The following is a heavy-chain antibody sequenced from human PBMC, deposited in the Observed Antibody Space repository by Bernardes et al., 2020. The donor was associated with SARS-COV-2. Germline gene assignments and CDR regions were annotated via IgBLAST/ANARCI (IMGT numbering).Heavy chain of an antibody. CDR1: GGSISSFY. CDR3: AVTGNPYYFDY. J-gene: IGHJ4*02. Sequence: ETLSLTCTVSGGSISSFYCSWIRQSPGKGLEWIGYIYYTGSTNYNPSLKSRVTISVDTSKNQFSLKVNSVTAADTAVYYCAVTGNPYYFDYWGQGTLVTVSS. D-gene: IGHD7-27*01. CDR2: IYYTGST. V-gene: IGHV4-59*03.